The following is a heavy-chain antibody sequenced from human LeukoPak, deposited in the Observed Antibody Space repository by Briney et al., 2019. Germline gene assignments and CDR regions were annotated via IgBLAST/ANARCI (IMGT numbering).Heavy chain of an antibody. CDR2: INPNSGGT. Sequence: GASVKVSCKASGYTFTGYYMHWVRQAPGQGLEWMGWINPNSGGTNYAQKFQGMVTMTRDTSISTAYMELSRLRSDDTAVYYCARARPGAYGSGSYPDYWGQGTLVTVSS. CDR1: GYTFTGYY. J-gene: IGHJ4*02. CDR3: ARARPGAYGSGSYPDY. D-gene: IGHD3-10*01. V-gene: IGHV1-2*02.